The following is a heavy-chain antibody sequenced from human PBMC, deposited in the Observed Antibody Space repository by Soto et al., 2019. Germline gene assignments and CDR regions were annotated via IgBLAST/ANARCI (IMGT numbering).Heavy chain of an antibody. D-gene: IGHD2-8*01. CDR2: IFPADSEI. J-gene: IGHJ4*02. V-gene: IGHV5-51*01. Sequence: ESLKISCQSFGYTLTAYWIAWVRQMPGKGLEWMGIIFPADSEIRYSPSLRGHVTISADKSISTAYLQWSSLEASDTAMYYCARPLYPGYCTDGVCYSYDYWGQGTLVTVSS. CDR1: GYTLTAYW. CDR3: ARPLYPGYCTDGVCYSYDY.